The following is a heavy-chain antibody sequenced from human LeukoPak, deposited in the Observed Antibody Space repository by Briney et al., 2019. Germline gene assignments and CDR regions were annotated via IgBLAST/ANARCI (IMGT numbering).Heavy chain of an antibody. CDR2: IYYSGST. Sequence: SETLSLTCTVSGGSISSGDYYWSWIRQPPGKGLEWSGSIYYSGSTYYNPSLKSRVTISVDTSKNQFSLKLSSVTAADTAVYYCASAFSSSWGTDAFDIWGQGTMVTVSS. CDR1: GGSISSGDYY. V-gene: IGHV4-39*01. D-gene: IGHD6-13*01. J-gene: IGHJ3*02. CDR3: ASAFSSSWGTDAFDI.